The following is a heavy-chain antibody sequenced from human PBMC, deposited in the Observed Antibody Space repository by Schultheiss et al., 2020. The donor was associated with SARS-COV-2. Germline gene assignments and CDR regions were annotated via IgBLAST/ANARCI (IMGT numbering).Heavy chain of an antibody. CDR2: ISHNGNKK. D-gene: IGHD1-1*01. J-gene: IGHJ6*02. CDR1: GFTFSQHD. CDR3: AKEVAATGLFYYGMDV. Sequence: GGSLRLSCTASGFTFSQHDMHWVRQGPGKGLEWVALISHNGNKKYYVDSLKGRFTISRDNSGNTLFLHMNALRPEDTAVYYCAKEVAATGLFYYGMDVWGQGTTVTVSS. V-gene: IGHV3-30*18.